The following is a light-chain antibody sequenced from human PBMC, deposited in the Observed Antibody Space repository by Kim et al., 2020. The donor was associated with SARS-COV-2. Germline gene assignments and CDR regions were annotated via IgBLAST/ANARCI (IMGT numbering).Light chain of an antibody. CDR2: YDS. V-gene: IGLV3-21*04. J-gene: IGLJ3*02. Sequence: PGKPARIACGGNNMGSKSVRWYQQTPGQAPVLVIYYDSDRPSGIPERFSGSNSGNTATLTISRVEAGDEADYYCQVWDSSSDHWVFGGGTQLTVL. CDR1: NMGSKS. CDR3: QVWDSSSDHWV.